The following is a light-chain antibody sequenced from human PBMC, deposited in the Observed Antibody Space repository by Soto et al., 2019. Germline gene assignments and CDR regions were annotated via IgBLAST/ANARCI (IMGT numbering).Light chain of an antibody. CDR1: QNIGTW. CDR3: QQANHFPLT. J-gene: IGKJ4*01. V-gene: IGKV1-12*01. CDR2: GAS. Sequence: DIQMTQSPSSVSASIGDRVTITCRASQNIGTWLAWYQQKPGKAPKYLIYGASNLLGGVPSRFSGSGSGTDFTLTSTNLQPEDFASYYGQQANHFPLTFGGGTRVDIK.